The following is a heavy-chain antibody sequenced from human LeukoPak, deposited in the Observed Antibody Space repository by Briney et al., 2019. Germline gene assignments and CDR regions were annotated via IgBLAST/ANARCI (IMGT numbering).Heavy chain of an antibody. CDR2: ISDSGDTT. CDR1: GFTFSSNA. V-gene: IGHV3-23*01. Sequence: QPGGSLRLSCAASGFTFSSNAMIWVRQSPGKGLEWVSGISDSGDTTYYADSVKGRFTISRDNSKNTLYLQMNNLRAEDMAVYYCAKPYYDMLTGKGPSDFWGRGTLVTVSS. J-gene: IGHJ4*02. CDR3: AKPYYDMLTGKGPSDF. D-gene: IGHD3-9*01.